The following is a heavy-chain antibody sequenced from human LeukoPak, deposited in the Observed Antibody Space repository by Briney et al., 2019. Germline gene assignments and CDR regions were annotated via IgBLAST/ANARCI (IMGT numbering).Heavy chain of an antibody. D-gene: IGHD3-10*01. V-gene: IGHV4-61*09. J-gene: IGHJ4*02. CDR2: IYTSGST. CDR3: TKGRGI. Sequence: SETLSLTCTVSGGSISSGSYDWYWIRQPAGKGLEWIGHIYTSGSTDYNPSLKSRVTISVATSKNQFSLKLTSVTAAGTAIYYCTKGRGIWGQGTLVTVSS. CDR1: GGSISSGSYD.